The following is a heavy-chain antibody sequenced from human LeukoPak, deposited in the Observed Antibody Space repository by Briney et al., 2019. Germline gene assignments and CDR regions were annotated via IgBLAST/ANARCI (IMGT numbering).Heavy chain of an antibody. CDR2: INHSGST. D-gene: IGHD1-1*01. V-gene: IGHV4-34*01. CDR1: GGSFSGCY. J-gene: IGHJ3*02. CDR3: ARGPQSLERRRNAFDI. Sequence: SETLSLTCAVYGGSFSGCYWSWIRQPPGKGLEWIGEINHSGSTNYNPSLKSRVTISVDTSKNQFSLKLSSVTAADTAVYYCARGPQSLERRRNAFDIWGQGTMVTVSS.